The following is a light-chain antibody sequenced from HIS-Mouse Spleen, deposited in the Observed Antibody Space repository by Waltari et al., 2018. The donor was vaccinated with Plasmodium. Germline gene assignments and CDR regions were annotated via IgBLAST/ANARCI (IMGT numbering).Light chain of an antibody. CDR3: QQYGSSPYT. CDR2: GAS. CDR1: QSVSSSY. V-gene: IGKV3-20*01. Sequence: EIVLTQSPGTLSLSPGERATLSCRASQSVSSSYLAWYQQKPGQAPRLRIYGASSRATGIPDRSSGSGSGTDFTLTISRLEPEDFAVYYCQQYGSSPYTFGQGTKLEIK. J-gene: IGKJ2*01.